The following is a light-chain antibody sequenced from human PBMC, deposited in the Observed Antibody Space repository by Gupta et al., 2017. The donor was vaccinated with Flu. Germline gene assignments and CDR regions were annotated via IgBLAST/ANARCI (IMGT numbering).Light chain of an antibody. Sequence: DNQMTQSPSSLSASIGDRVTMTCQASQDIVTYLNWYQQKPGKAPKLLIYDASNLETGVPSRFSGSGSGTDFTFPISSLQPEDIATYYCQQYDNLPPRLTFGGGTKVEIK. CDR1: QDIVTY. V-gene: IGKV1-33*01. CDR2: DAS. J-gene: IGKJ4*01. CDR3: QQYDNLPPRLT.